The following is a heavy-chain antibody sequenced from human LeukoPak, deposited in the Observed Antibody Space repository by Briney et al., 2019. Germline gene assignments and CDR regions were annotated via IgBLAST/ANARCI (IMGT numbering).Heavy chain of an antibody. CDR2: IRYDGSNK. D-gene: IGHD3-3*01. V-gene: IGHV3-30*02. J-gene: IGHJ6*03. Sequence: QPGGSLRLSCAASGFTFSSYGMHWVRQAPGKGLEWVAFIRYDGSNKYYADSVKGRFTISRDNSKNTLYLQMNNLRAEDTAVYYCARGQRAHVEWSYYMDVWGKGTTVTVSS. CDR3: ARGQRAHVEWSYYMDV. CDR1: GFTFSSYG.